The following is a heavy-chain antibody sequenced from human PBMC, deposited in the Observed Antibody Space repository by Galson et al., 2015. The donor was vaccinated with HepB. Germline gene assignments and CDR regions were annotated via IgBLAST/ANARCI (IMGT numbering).Heavy chain of an antibody. D-gene: IGHD4-17*01. J-gene: IGHJ4*02. Sequence: SLRLSCAASGFSLSGHWMHWVRQGPGKALEWVSRVNSDGSSTSYADSVKGRFTISRDNAQNTLYMQMDSLRAEDTAVYYCARETLSNGDLLNWGQGTLVTVSS. CDR3: ARETLSNGDLLN. V-gene: IGHV3-74*01. CDR2: VNSDGSST. CDR1: GFSLSGHW.